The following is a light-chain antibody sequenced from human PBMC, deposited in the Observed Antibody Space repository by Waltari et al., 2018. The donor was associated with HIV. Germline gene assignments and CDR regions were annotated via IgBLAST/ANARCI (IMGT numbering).Light chain of an antibody. J-gene: IGKJ1*01. CDR2: GST. V-gene: IGKV3-15*01. CDR1: RRVTNN. Sequence: EIVMTHSPAPLPVSPGASATLSSRASRRVTNNLAWYQQKPGQAPRLLIYGSTTRATGIPTRFSGSGSGTEFTLTFSSLQSKDFAVYYCQQYYNWPRTFDEGTKVEIK. CDR3: QQYYNWPRT.